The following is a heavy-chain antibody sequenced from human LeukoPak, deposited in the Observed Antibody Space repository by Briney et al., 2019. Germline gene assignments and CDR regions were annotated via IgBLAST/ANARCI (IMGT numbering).Heavy chain of an antibody. J-gene: IGHJ4*02. V-gene: IGHV3-23*01. CDR3: AKEVYGSGRYYFDY. CDR1: GFAFTTCA. CDR2: ISGSGDST. Sequence: GGSLRLSCVASGFAFTTCAINWVRQAPGRGLEWVSTISGSGDSTYYADSVKGRFTISRDNSQNTLYLQMNSLRAEDTAVYYCAKEVYGSGRYYFDYGGQGTLVTVSS. D-gene: IGHD3-10*01.